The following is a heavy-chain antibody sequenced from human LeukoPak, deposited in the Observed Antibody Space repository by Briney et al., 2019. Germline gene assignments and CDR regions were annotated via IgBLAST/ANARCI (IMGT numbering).Heavy chain of an antibody. CDR1: GGSVSSGSYY. CDR3: ARGLKPIAAAGPDFDY. CDR2: IYYSGST. V-gene: IGHV4-61*01. Sequence: SETLSLTCTVSGGSVSSGSYYWSWIRQPPGKGLEWIGYIYYSGSTNYNPSLKSRVTISVDTSKNQFSLKLSSVTAADTAVYYCARGLKPIAAAGPDFDYWGQGTLVTVSS. J-gene: IGHJ4*02. D-gene: IGHD6-13*01.